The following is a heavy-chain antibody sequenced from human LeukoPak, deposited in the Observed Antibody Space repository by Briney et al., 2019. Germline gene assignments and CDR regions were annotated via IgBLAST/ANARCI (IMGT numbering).Heavy chain of an antibody. D-gene: IGHD3-22*01. CDR3: ARVGDSSGYYLYYFDY. J-gene: IGHJ4*02. CDR2: IYYSGST. CDR1: GGSISSYY. V-gene: IGHV4-59*01. Sequence: SETLSLTCTVSGGSISSYYRSWIRQPPGKGLEWIGYIYYSGSTNYNPSLKSRVTISVDTSKNQFSLKLSSVTAADTAVYYCARVGDSSGYYLYYFDYWGQGTLVTVSS.